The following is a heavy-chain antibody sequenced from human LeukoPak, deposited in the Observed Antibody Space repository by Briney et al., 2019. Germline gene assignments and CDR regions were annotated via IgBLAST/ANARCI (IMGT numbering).Heavy chain of an antibody. CDR2: IYYSGST. CDR3: ARGVGVGDYHYYYMDV. J-gene: IGHJ6*03. Sequence: SQTLSLTCTVSGGSISSGSYYWSWIRQPPGKGLEWIGYIYYSGSTNYNPSLKSRVTISVDTSKNQFSLKLRSVTAADTAVYYCARGVGVGDYHYYYMDVWGKGTTVTISS. CDR1: GGSISSGSYY. D-gene: IGHD3-3*01. V-gene: IGHV4-61*01.